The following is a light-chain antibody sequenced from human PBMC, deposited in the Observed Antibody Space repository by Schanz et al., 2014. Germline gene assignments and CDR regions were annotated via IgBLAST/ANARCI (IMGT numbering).Light chain of an antibody. CDR2: GNS. CDR3: QSYDSSLSGSV. Sequence: QSVLTQPPSVSGAPGQRVTISCTGSSSNIGAGYVLHWYQQLPGTAPKLLIYGNSNRPSGVPDRFSGSKSGTSASLAITGLQPEDEADYYCQSYDSSLSGSVFGGGTKLTVL. V-gene: IGLV1-40*01. CDR1: SSNIGAGYV. J-gene: IGLJ3*02.